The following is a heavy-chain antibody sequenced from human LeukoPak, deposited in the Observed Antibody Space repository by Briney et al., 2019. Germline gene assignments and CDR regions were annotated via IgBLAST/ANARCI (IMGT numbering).Heavy chain of an antibody. CDR1: GFTFGNYD. V-gene: IGHV3-13*04. CDR2: IGTTGDT. Sequence: GGSLRLSCAASGFTFGNYDMHWVRQATGKGLEWVSGIGTTGDTYYPASVKGRFTISRENAKNSLYLQMNSLRAGDTAVYYCARGDILTDYSFDPWGQGTLVIVSS. CDR3: ARGDILTDYSFDP. D-gene: IGHD3-9*01. J-gene: IGHJ5*02.